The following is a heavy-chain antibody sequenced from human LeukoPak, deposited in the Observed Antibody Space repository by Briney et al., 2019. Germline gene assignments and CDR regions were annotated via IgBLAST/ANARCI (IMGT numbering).Heavy chain of an antibody. V-gene: IGHV1-58*01. J-gene: IGHJ4*02. Sequence: SVKVSCMASGFTFTTSAVQWVRQARGQRLEWIGWIVVGSGDTSSAQKFQERVTITRDMSTSTVYMELSSLRSDDTAVYYCARGEGHIVVVPAAICYWGQGTLVTVSS. CDR1: GFTFTTSA. D-gene: IGHD2-2*01. CDR3: ARGEGHIVVVPAAICY. CDR2: IVVGSGDT.